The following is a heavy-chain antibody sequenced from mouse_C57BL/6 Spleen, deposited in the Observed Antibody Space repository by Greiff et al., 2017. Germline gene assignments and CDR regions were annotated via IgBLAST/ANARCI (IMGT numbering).Heavy chain of an antibody. J-gene: IGHJ2*01. CDR1: GYTFTSYW. D-gene: IGHD1-1*01. CDR2: IDPSDSET. Sequence: QVQLQQPGAELVRPGSSVKLSCKASGYTFTSYWMHWVKQRPIQGLEWIGNIDPSDSETHYNQKFKDKATLTVDKSSSTAYMQLSSLTSEDSAVYYCARGGSYCYGFLFDYWGQGTTLTVSS. V-gene: IGHV1-52*01. CDR3: ARGGSYCYGFLFDY.